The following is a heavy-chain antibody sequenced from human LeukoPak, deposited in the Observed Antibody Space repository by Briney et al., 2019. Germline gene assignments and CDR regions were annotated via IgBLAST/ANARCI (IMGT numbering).Heavy chain of an antibody. CDR1: GFTFSSYA. CDR2: ISYDGSNK. Sequence: GGSLRLSCAASGFTFSSYAMHWVRQAPGKGLEWVAVISYDGSNKYYADSVKGRFTISRDNSKNTLYLQMNSLRAEDTAVYYCARFAAGGPYYYYMDVWGKGTTVTVSS. V-gene: IGHV3-30*01. J-gene: IGHJ6*03. CDR3: ARFAAGGPYYYYMDV. D-gene: IGHD3-10*01.